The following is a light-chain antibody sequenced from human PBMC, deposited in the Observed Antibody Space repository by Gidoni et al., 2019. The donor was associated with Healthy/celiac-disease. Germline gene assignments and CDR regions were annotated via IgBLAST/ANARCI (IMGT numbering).Light chain of an antibody. CDR1: QSVSSSY. V-gene: IGKV3-20*01. J-gene: IGKJ1*01. CDR3: QQYGSSPPWT. Sequence: EIVLTQSPGTLSLSPGESATLSCRASQSVSSSYLAWYQQKPVQAPRLLIYGASSRATGIPDRFSGSGSGTDFTLTISRLEPEDFAVYYCQQYGSSPPWTFXQXTKVEIK. CDR2: GAS.